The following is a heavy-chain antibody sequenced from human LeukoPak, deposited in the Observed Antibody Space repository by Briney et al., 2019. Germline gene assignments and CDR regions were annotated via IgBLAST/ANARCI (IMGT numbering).Heavy chain of an antibody. CDR2: ISSSSSYT. CDR3: ARTLYSGYDYFDY. Sequence: GGSLRLSCAASGFTFSDYYMSWIRQAPGKGLEWVSYISSSSSYTNYADSVKGRFTISRDNAKNSLYLQMNSLRAKDTAVYYCARTLYSGYDYFDYWGQGTLVTVSS. V-gene: IGHV3-11*03. D-gene: IGHD5-12*01. J-gene: IGHJ4*02. CDR1: GFTFSDYY.